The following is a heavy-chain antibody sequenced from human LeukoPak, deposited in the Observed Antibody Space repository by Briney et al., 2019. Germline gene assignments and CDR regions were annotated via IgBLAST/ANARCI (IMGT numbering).Heavy chain of an antibody. J-gene: IGHJ4*02. V-gene: IGHV3-30*02. CDR1: GFTFSSYG. CDR3: AKDLVPPNAPYYFDY. D-gene: IGHD2-8*01. CDR2: IRYDGSNK. Sequence: GGSLRLSCAASGFTFSSYGMHWVRQAPGKGLEWVAFIRYDGSNKYYADSVKGRFTISRDNSKNTLYLQMNSLRAEDTAVYYCAKDLVPPNAPYYFDYWGQGTLVTVSS.